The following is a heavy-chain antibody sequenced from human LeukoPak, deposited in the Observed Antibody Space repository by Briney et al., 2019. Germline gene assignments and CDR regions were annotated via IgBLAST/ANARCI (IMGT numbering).Heavy chain of an antibody. Sequence: GRSLRLSCAVSGFTFSNYAMHWVRQAPGKGLEWAAVISYDGSNKFYADSVKGRFTISRDTSKNTLYLQMNSLRADDTAVYYCARGYSSSSPDYWGQGTLVTVSS. V-gene: IGHV3-30*07. J-gene: IGHJ4*02. CDR3: ARGYSSSSPDY. CDR1: GFTFSNYA. CDR2: ISYDGSNK. D-gene: IGHD6-6*01.